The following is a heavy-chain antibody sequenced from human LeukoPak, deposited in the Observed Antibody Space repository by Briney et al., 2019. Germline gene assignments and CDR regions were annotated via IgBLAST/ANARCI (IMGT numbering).Heavy chain of an antibody. CDR2: IIPIFGTA. CDR3: ARDRSSWYLADY. D-gene: IGHD6-13*01. CDR1: GGTFSSYA. V-gene: IGHV1-69*13. J-gene: IGHJ4*02. Sequence: ASVKVSCKASGGTFSSYAISWVRQAPGQGLEWMGGIIPIFGTANYAQEFQGRVTITADESTSTAYMELSSLRSEDTAVYYCARDRSSWYLADYWGQGTLVTVSS.